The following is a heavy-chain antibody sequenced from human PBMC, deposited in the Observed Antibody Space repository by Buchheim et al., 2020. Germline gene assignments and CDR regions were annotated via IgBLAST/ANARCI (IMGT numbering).Heavy chain of an antibody. V-gene: IGHV3-23*01. CDR3: AKSLYGENDY. CDR1: GFTFSTYA. CDR2: ISSRGSTT. D-gene: IGHD4/OR15-4a*01. Sequence: EVQLLESGGGLVQPGGSLRLSCTASGFTFSTYAMSWVRQAPGKGLECVSAISSRGSTTYYADSVKGRFTISRDNSMNTVYLQMSSLRAEDTAIYYCAKSLYGENDYWGRGIL. J-gene: IGHJ4*02.